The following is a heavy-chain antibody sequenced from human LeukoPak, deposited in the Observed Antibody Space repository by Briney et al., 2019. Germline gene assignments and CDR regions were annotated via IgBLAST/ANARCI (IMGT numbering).Heavy chain of an antibody. V-gene: IGHV1-69*05. Sequence: SVKVSCKASGGTFSSYAVSWVRQAPGQGLEWMGRIIPIFGTANYAQKFQGRVTITTDESTSTAYMELSSLRSEDTAVYYCARLEAAAGFAFDIWGQGTMVTVSS. J-gene: IGHJ3*02. CDR1: GGTFSSYA. CDR2: IIPIFGTA. CDR3: ARLEAAAGFAFDI. D-gene: IGHD6-13*01.